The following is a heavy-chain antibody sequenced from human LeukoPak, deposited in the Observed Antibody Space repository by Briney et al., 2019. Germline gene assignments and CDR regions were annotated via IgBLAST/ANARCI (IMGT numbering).Heavy chain of an antibody. Sequence: GGSLRLSCAASGFTYSSYAMSWVRQAPGEGLEWVSAISCCGGNTYYADPVKGRFTISRDNSKNTLYLQMNSLRPEDTAVYYCAAFRVRASDFWRQGTPVSVSS. D-gene: IGHD1-26*01. CDR2: ISCCGGNT. CDR3: AAFRVRASDF. CDR1: GFTYSSYA. V-gene: IGHV3-23*01. J-gene: IGHJ4*02.